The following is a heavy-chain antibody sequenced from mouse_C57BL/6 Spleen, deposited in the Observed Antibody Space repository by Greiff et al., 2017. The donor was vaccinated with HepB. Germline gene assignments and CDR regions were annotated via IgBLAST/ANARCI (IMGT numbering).Heavy chain of an antibody. Sequence: QVQLQQPGAELVKPGASVKLSCKASGYTFTSYWMHWVKQRPGRGLEWMGRIDPNSGGTKYNEKFKSKATLTVDKPSSTAYMQLSSLTSEDSAVYYCARQGWLLREYYFDYWGQGTTLTVSS. CDR1: GYTFTSYW. CDR3: ARQGWLLREYYFDY. V-gene: IGHV1-72*01. D-gene: IGHD2-3*01. CDR2: IDPNSGGT. J-gene: IGHJ2*01.